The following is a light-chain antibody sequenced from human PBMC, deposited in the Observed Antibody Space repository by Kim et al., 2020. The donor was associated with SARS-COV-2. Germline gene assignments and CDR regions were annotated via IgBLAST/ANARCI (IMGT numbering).Light chain of an antibody. J-gene: IGLJ3*02. CDR3: NSRDSSGTSWV. Sequence: ALGQTVRITCQGDSLRNYDARWYQQKPGQAPVLVIYGRNNRPSGVPDRLSGSDAGNTATLTITEAQAEDEADYYCNSRDSSGTSWVFGGGTKVTVL. CDR1: SLRNYD. CDR2: GRN. V-gene: IGLV3-19*01.